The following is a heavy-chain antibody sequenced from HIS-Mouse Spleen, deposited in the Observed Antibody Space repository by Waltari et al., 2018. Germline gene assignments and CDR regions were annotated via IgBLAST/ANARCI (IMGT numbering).Heavy chain of an antibody. CDR3: AREIPYSSSWYDWYFDL. CDR1: GGSISSSSYY. J-gene: IGHJ2*01. V-gene: IGHV4-39*07. CDR2: ITYSGST. Sequence: QLQLQESGPGLVKPSETLSLTCTVSGGSISSSSYYWGWIRQPPGKGLEWIGSITYSGSTYHNPSLKSRVTISVDTSKHQFSLKLSSVTAADTAVYYCAREIPYSSSWYDWYFDLWGRGTLVTVSS. D-gene: IGHD6-13*01.